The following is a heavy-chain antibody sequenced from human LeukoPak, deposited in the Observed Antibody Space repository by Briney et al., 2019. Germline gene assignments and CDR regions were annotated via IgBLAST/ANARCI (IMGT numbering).Heavy chain of an antibody. D-gene: IGHD6-13*01. CDR3: ARGRDSSHPNDN. J-gene: IGHJ4*02. Sequence: PGGSLRLSCAASGFTFSSYSMNWVRQAPGKGLEWVSSISSSSSYIYYADSVKGRFTISRDNAKNSLYLQMNSLRAEDTAVYYCARGRDSSHPNDNWGQGTLVTVSS. CDR2: ISSSSSYI. V-gene: IGHV3-21*01. CDR1: GFTFSSYS.